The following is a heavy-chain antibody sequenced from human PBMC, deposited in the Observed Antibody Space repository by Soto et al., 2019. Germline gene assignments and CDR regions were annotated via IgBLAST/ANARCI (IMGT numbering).Heavy chain of an antibody. J-gene: IGHJ4*02. D-gene: IGHD5-12*01. CDR1: GFSFGTYA. CDR2: ISASSAAI. CDR3: ASDSSVGRNLYYYLES. Sequence: EVQLEESGGDLVQPGGSLRLSCTGSGFSFGTYAMNWVRQAPGKGLEWVSYISASSAAIDYADSVKGRFTVVRDNAKNSLFLQMTSLRDEDTALYYCASDSSVGRNLYYYLESWGQGTLVTVSS. V-gene: IGHV3-48*02.